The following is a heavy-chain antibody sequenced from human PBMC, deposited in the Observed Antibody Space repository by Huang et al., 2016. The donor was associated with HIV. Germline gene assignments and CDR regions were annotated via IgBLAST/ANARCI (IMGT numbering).Heavy chain of an antibody. Sequence: QVQLVQSGAEVKRPGASVKVSCKASGYSFTGNFIHWVRQAPGKGLGGMGRIDPTSGAINWASRLQGRVSSTRDKSIGTAYMELSGLRSDDTAVFFCAREAWASGVAHYFDYWGPGTLVTVSS. D-gene: IGHD3-10*01. V-gene: IGHV1-2*01. CDR2: IDPTSGAI. CDR3: AREAWASGVAHYFDY. J-gene: IGHJ4*02. CDR1: GYSFTGNF.